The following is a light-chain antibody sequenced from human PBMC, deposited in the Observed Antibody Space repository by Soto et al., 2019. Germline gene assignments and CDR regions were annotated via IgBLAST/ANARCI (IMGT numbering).Light chain of an antibody. CDR2: DFS. J-gene: IGLJ1*01. Sequence: QSALTQPRSVSGSPGQSVTISCTGTSSDVGGYNYVSWYQQHPGKAPTVMIYDFSERPSGVPDRFSGSKSGNTASLTISGLQAEDEADYYCCSYAGSPKYVLGTGTKLTVL. CDR3: CSYAGSPKYV. V-gene: IGLV2-11*01. CDR1: SSDVGGYNY.